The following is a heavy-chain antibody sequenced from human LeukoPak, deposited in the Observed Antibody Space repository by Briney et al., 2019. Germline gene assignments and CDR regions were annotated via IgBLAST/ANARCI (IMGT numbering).Heavy chain of an antibody. CDR1: GFTFTSYS. CDR2: ISSSSSTI. J-gene: IGHJ4*02. D-gene: IGHD1-26*01. Sequence: GGSLRLSCAASGFTFTSYSMNWVRQTPGEGLEWGLYISSSSSTIYYADSVKGRFTISRDNAKKSLYLQMNSLRAEDTAVYYCARDPRPSMGATNVDYWGQGTLVTVSS. CDR3: ARDPRPSMGATNVDY. V-gene: IGHV3-48*04.